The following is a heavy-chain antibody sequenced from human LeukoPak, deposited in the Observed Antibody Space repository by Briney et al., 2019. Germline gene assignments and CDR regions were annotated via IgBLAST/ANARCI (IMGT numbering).Heavy chain of an antibody. CDR1: GYTFTSYD. D-gene: IGHD1-26*01. CDR3: AREYIVGDYYFYYMDV. V-gene: IGHV1-8*01. Sequence: ASVKVSCKASGYTFTSYDINWVRQATGQGLEWMGWMNPNSGNTGYAQKFQGRVTMTRNTSISTAYMELSSLRSEDTALYYCAREYIVGDYYFYYMDVWGKGTAVTVSS. CDR2: MNPNSGNT. J-gene: IGHJ6*03.